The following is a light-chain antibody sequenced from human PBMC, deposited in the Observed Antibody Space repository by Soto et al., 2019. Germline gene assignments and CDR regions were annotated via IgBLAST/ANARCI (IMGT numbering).Light chain of an antibody. Sequence: QSVLTQPASVSGSPGQSITISCTGTSSDIGSYDYVSWYQQHPGKAPNLIIYEVTDRPSGVSNRFSGSKSGNTSSLTISGLQAEDEADYYCSSFPSTSTRLFGSGTQLTVL. CDR2: EVT. J-gene: IGLJ7*01. CDR3: SSFPSTSTRL. V-gene: IGLV2-14*01. CDR1: SSDIGSYDY.